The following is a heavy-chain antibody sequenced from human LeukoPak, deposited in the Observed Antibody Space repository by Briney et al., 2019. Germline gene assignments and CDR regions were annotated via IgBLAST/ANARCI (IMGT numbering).Heavy chain of an antibody. J-gene: IGHJ6*02. CDR2: ISSSSSTI. CDR1: GFTFSSYS. Sequence: PGGSLRLSCAASGFTFSSYSMNWVRQAPGKGLEWVSYISSSSSTIYYADSVKGRFTISRDNAKNSLYLQMNSLRAEDTAVYYCARDPKRYYGSGSLYGMDVWGQGTTVTVSS. V-gene: IGHV3-48*01. CDR3: ARDPKRYYGSGSLYGMDV. D-gene: IGHD3-10*01.